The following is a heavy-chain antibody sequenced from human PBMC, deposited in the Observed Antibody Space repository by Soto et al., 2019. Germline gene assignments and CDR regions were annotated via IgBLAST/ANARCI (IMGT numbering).Heavy chain of an antibody. D-gene: IGHD1-26*01. J-gene: IGHJ3*02. CDR1: GWKLSRYW. CDR2: IDPSDSYT. V-gene: IGHV5-10-1*01. Sequence: GCGWKLSRYWISREHQMPGKGLEWMGRIDPSDSYTNYSPSFQGHVTISADKSISTAYLRWSSLKASDTAMYYCASSHSGDAFDIWGQGTMVTVSS. CDR3: ASSHSGDAFDI.